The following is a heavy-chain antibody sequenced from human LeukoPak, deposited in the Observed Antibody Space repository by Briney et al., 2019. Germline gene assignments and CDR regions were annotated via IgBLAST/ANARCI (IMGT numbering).Heavy chain of an antibody. J-gene: IGHJ6*02. CDR1: GYTFTSYD. CDR3: ARGLGSGWFYYYYGMDV. V-gene: IGHV1-8*01. Sequence: ASVKVSCKASGYTFTSYDINWVRQATGQGLEWMGWMNPNSGNTGYAQKFQGRVTMTRNTSISTAYMELSSLRSGDTAVYYCARGLGSGWFYYYYGMDVWGQGTTVTVSS. D-gene: IGHD6-19*01. CDR2: MNPNSGNT.